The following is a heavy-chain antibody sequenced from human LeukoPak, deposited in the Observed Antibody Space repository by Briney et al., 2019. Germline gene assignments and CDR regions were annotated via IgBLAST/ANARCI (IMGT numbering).Heavy chain of an antibody. D-gene: IGHD3-22*01. CDR2: ISGSGGST. J-gene: IGHJ4*02. CDR1: GFTFSSYG. Sequence: QSGGTLRLSCAASGFTFSSYGMSWVRQAPGKGLGWVSAISGSGGSTYYADSVKGRFTISRDNSKNTLYLQMNSLRAEDTAVYYCANLSPKNYDSSGHVDDYWGQGTLVTVSS. CDR3: ANLSPKNYDSSGHVDDY. V-gene: IGHV3-23*01.